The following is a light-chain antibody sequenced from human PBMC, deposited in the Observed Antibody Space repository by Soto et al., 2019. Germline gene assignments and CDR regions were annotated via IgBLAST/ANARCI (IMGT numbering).Light chain of an antibody. V-gene: IGKV1-33*01. CDR1: HHVNKY. CDR2: DVS. CDR3: QHHDVAPYT. J-gene: IGKJ2*01. Sequence: DIQMTQSPSSRSASVGDRVSITCQASHHVNKYLTWYQQKPGKAPNLRIYDVSKLKTGVASRFSGSGSGTQFTLPIANLQPEDFATYYCQHHDVAPYTFGQGTRLDIK.